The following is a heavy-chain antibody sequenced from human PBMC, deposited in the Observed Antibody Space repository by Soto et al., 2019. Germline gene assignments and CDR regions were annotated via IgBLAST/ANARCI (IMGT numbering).Heavy chain of an antibody. D-gene: IGHD2-2*01. J-gene: IGHJ4*02. CDR2: TWYDESNK. CDR1: GFTFSSYG. Sequence: QVQLVESGGGVVQPGRSLRLSCAASGFTFSSYGMHWVRQAPGKGLQWVAVTWYDESNKYYEDSVKGRFTVSRDNSKNTLYLQINSLRAEDTAVYYCARDTSPRGTNCGYHFDHWGQGTLVTVSS. V-gene: IGHV3-33*01. CDR3: ARDTSPRGTNCGYHFDH.